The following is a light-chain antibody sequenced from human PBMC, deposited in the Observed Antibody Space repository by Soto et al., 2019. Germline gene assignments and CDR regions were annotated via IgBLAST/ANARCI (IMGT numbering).Light chain of an antibody. J-gene: IGKJ2*01. CDR1: QSVGSNY. CDR3: QHYGTSEYT. CDR2: GAS. V-gene: IGKV3-20*01. Sequence: IVLTQSPGTLSLSPGERATLSCRASQSVGSNYLAWYQQKPGQDPRLLIYGASSRATGTPDRFSGSVSGTDVTLTIMRLEPEDFAVYYCQHYGTSEYTFGQGTTLQIK.